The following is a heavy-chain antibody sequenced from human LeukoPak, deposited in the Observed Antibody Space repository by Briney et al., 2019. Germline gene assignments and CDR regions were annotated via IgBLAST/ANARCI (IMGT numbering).Heavy chain of an antibody. CDR3: ARTDYFDY. J-gene: IGHJ4*02. CDR2: ISPSGGAR. CDR1: GYTFTSYY. V-gene: IGHV1-46*01. Sequence: ASVKVSCKASGYTFTSYYIHWVRQAPGQGLEWMGIISPSGGARTYAQKFQGRVTMTRDTSTKTVYMELSSLRSEDTAAYYCARTDYFDYWGQGTLVTVSS.